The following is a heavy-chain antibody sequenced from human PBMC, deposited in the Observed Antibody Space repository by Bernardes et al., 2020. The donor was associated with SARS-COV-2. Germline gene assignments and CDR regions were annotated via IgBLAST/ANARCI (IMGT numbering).Heavy chain of an antibody. CDR3: AREGFDY. Sequence: ASVQVSCTASGYIFTNYDINWVRQATGQGLEWMGYLNPNSGNTGYAQKFQGRVTMTWNTSIRTAYMELSSLRSEDTAVYYCAREGFDYWGQGTLVTVSS. CDR2: LNPNSGNT. V-gene: IGHV1-8*01. J-gene: IGHJ4*02. CDR1: GYIFTNYD.